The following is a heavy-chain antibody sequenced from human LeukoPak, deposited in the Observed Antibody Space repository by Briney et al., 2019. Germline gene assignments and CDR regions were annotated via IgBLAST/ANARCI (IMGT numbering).Heavy chain of an antibody. CDR3: ARDRSGPDAFDI. CDR1: GYTFTSYY. D-gene: IGHD3-10*01. V-gene: IGHV1-46*01. CDR2: INPSGGST. Sequence: ASVKVSCKASGYTFTSYYMHWVRQAPGQGLEWMGIINPSGGSTSYAQKFQGRVTMTTDTSTSTAYMELRSLRSDDTAVYYCARDRSGPDAFDIWGQGTMVTVSS. J-gene: IGHJ3*02.